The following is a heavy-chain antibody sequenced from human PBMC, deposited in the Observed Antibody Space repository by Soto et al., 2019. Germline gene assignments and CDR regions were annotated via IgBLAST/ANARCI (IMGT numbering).Heavy chain of an antibody. CDR2: IDWDDDK. Sequence: SGAPLTNPPQTLTLTCKFSGFSLGTSGMCVSWIRQPPGKALEWLALIDWDDDKYYSTSLKTRLTISKDTSKNQVDLTMTNMDPVDTATYYCARIRMVRGVDYYDYYGMDVWGQGTTVTVSS. CDR1: GFSLGTSGMC. V-gene: IGHV2-70*01. CDR3: ARIRMVRGVDYYDYYGMDV. D-gene: IGHD3-10*01. J-gene: IGHJ6*02.